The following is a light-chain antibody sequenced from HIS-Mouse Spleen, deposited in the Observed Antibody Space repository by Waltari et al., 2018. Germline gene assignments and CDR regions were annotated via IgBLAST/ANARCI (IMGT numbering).Light chain of an antibody. CDR1: QLGDKY. J-gene: IGLJ2*01. CDR2: QDS. CDR3: QAWDSSNVV. V-gene: IGLV3-1*01. Sequence: SYELTQPPSVSVSPGQTASITCSGDQLGDKYACWYQQKPGQSPVLVIYQDSKRPSGIPERFSGSNSGNTATLPISGTQAMDEADYYCQAWDSSNVVFGGGTKLTVL.